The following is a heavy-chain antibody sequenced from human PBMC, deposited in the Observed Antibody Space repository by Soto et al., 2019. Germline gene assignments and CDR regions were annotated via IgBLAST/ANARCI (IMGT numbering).Heavy chain of an antibody. CDR2: INPDSGGT. V-gene: IGHV1-2*02. Sequence: ASVKVSCKASGYTFTGYYMHWVRQAPGLGLEWMGWINPDSGGTNYAQKFQGRVTMTRDTSISTAYMELSRLRSDDTAVYYCAREEITMIVVVITGFDYWGQGTLVTVSS. CDR1: GYTFTGYY. J-gene: IGHJ4*02. D-gene: IGHD3-22*01. CDR3: AREEITMIVVVITGFDY.